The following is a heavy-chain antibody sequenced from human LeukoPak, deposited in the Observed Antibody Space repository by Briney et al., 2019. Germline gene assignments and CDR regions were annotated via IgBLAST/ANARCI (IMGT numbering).Heavy chain of an antibody. D-gene: IGHD1-26*01. J-gene: IGHJ1*01. Sequence: GGSLRLSCAASGFTFSNAWMSWVRQAPGKGLEWVGRIKSKTDGGTTDYAAPVKGRFTISRDNAKNSLYLQMNSLRAEDTALYYCAKDPMVGPTRRYFQYWGQGTLVTVSS. CDR3: AKDPMVGPTRRYFQY. CDR2: IKSKTDGGTT. CDR1: GFTFSNAW. V-gene: IGHV3-15*05.